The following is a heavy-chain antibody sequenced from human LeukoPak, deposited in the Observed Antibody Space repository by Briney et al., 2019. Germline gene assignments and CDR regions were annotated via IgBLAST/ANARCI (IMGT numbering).Heavy chain of an antibody. CDR3: SRGPPDYQKGSIDP. CDR1: GYTFSNYA. V-gene: IGHV1-8*03. Sequence: GASVKVSCKASGYTFSNYAINWVRQAPGQWLEWMGWMNPNSGNTGYAQKFQGRVTITRNTSISTAYMELSSLRSEDTAVYYCSRGPPDYQKGSIDPWGQGTLVTVSS. D-gene: IGHD2-2*01. J-gene: IGHJ5*02. CDR2: MNPNSGNT.